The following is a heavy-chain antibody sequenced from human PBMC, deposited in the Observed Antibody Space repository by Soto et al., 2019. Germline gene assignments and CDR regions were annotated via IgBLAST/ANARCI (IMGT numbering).Heavy chain of an antibody. CDR2: IWYHGSNK. CDR1: GFTFSSYA. V-gene: IGHV3-33*01. J-gene: IGHJ6*02. D-gene: IGHD2-21*01. Sequence: GGSLRLSCAASGFTFSSYAMHWVRQAPGKGLVWVAVIWYHGSNKNYADSVKGRFTISRDNSKNTLYLQMNSLRAEDTAVYYCARGKIVGWSEVYGMDVWGQGTTVTVSS. CDR3: ARGKIVGWSEVYGMDV.